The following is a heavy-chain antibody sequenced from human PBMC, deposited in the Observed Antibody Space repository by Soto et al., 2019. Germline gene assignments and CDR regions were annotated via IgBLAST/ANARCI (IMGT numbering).Heavy chain of an antibody. D-gene: IGHD3-22*01. CDR3: ASRDYYDSSREY. V-gene: IGHV4-61*08. Sequence: SETLSLTCTVSGGSISSGDYYWSWIRQPPGKGLEWIGYIYYSGSTNYNPSLKSRVTISVDTSKNQFSLKLSSVTAADTAVYYCASRDYYDSSREYWGQGTLVTVSS. CDR2: IYYSGST. J-gene: IGHJ4*02. CDR1: GGSISSGDYY.